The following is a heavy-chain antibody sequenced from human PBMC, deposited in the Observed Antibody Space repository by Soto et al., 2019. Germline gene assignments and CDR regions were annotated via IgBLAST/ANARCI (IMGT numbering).Heavy chain of an antibody. D-gene: IGHD2-8*02. CDR1: QFSFTGYH. J-gene: IGHJ4*02. Sequence: GVSLSLSSAASQFSFTGYHMSWVRPAPGKGLEWVSGISGSDGSTYYADSVKGRFTISRDNSKNTLYLQMNSLRAEDTAVYYCASGLLVGSTTQIFDYWGQGTLVIVSA. CDR2: ISGSDGST. V-gene: IGHV3-23*01. CDR3: ASGLLVGSTTQIFDY.